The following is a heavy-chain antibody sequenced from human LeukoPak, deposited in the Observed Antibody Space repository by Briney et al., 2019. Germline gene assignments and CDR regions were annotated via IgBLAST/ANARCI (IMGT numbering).Heavy chain of an antibody. CDR3: ARDPHLSGWSDY. CDR2: ISSQSTYI. J-gene: IGHJ4*02. V-gene: IGHV3-21*01. Sequence: GGSLRLSCAASGFTFSSYSMSWVRQAPGKGLEWVSSISSQSTYIYSADSLKGRFAISRDNAKNSLYLQMNSLRGEDTAVYYCARDPHLSGWSDYWGQGTLVTVSS. D-gene: IGHD6-19*01. CDR1: GFTFSSYS.